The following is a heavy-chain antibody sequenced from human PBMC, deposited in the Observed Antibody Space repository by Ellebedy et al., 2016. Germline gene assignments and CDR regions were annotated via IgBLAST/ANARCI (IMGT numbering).Heavy chain of an antibody. CDR3: ARDRPLEWTEIIDY. CDR1: GFTFSNYW. CDR2: INGVGTST. Sequence: GGSLRLSCAASGFTFSNYWMHWVRQAPGKGLVWVSRINGVGTSTNYADSVKGRFTTSRDNAKNTLYLQRNSLRAEDTAVYYCARDRPLEWTEIIDYWGQGTLVTVSS. J-gene: IGHJ4*02. D-gene: IGHD3-3*01. V-gene: IGHV3-74*01.